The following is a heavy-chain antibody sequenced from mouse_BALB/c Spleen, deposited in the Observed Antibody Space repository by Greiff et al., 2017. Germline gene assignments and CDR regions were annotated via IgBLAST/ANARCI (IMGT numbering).Heavy chain of an antibody. Sequence: VQLQQSGTVLARPGASVKMSCKASGYTFTSYWMHWVKQRPGQGLEWIGAIYPGNSDTSYNQKFKGKAKLTAVTSTSTAYMELSSLINEDSAVYYCTRSWRDYYAMDYWGQGTSVTVSS. CDR2: IYPGNSDT. CDR1: GYTFTSYW. CDR3: TRSWRDYYAMDY. V-gene: IGHV1-5*01. J-gene: IGHJ4*01.